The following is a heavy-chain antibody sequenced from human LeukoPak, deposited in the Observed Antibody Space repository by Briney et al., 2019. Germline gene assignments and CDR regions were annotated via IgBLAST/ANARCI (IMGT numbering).Heavy chain of an antibody. Sequence: SETLSLTCAVSGGSISSSNWWSWVRQPPGKGLEWIEEIYHSGSTNYNPSLKSRVTISVDKSKNQFPLKLSSVTAADTAVYYCATLWFGELFNGMDVWGQGTTVTVSS. CDR1: GGSISSSNW. CDR2: IYHSGST. CDR3: ATLWFGELFNGMDV. V-gene: IGHV4-4*02. J-gene: IGHJ6*02. D-gene: IGHD3-10*01.